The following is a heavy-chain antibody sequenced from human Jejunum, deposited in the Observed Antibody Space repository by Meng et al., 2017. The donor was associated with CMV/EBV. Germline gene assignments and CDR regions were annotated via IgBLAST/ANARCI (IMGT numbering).Heavy chain of an antibody. J-gene: IGHJ5*02. D-gene: IGHD6-13*01. Sequence: GFIFRSYEMSWVRQAPGKGLEWVSYISSSDGRTINYADSVKGRFTISRDNAKNALHLQMNSLRVEDTAIYYCAKVRGYCTSASCPWGQGTLVTVSS. CDR3: AKVRGYCTSASCP. CDR1: GFIFRSYE. V-gene: IGHV3-48*03. CDR2: ISSSDGRTI.